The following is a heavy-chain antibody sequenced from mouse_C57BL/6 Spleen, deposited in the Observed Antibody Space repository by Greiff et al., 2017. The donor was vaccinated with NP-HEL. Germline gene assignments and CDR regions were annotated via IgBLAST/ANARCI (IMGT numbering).Heavy chain of an antibody. CDR1: GYTFTSYT. CDR3: ARELLRTGFAY. Sequence: VKLMESGAELARPGASVKMSCKASGYTFTSYTMHWVKQRPGQGLEWIGYINPSSGYTKYNQKFKDKATLTADKSSSTAYMQLSSLTSEDSAVYYCARELLRTGFAYWGQGTLVTVSA. J-gene: IGHJ3*01. CDR2: INPSSGYT. V-gene: IGHV1-4*01. D-gene: IGHD1-1*01.